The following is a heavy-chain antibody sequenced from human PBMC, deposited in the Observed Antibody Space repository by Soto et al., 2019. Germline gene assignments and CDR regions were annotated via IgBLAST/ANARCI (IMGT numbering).Heavy chain of an antibody. J-gene: IGHJ5*02. Sequence: SETLSLTCTVSGGSVSSGSYYWSWIRQPPGKGLEWIGYIYYSGSTNYNPSLKSRVTISVDTSKNQFSLKLSSVTAADTAVYHCARSAAIWWFDTWGQRTRVTVSA. CDR2: IYYSGST. CDR3: ARSAAIWWFDT. CDR1: GGSVSSGSYY. D-gene: IGHD2-2*02. V-gene: IGHV4-61*01.